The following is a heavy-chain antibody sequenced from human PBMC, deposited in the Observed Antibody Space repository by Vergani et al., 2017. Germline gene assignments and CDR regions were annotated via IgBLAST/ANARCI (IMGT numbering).Heavy chain of an antibody. CDR1: GYTFNTYD. V-gene: IGHV1-8*02. CDR2: MNPNSGNT. CDR3: AREGVAAGDLDWFDP. Sequence: QVQLVQSGAEVKKPGASVKVSCKASGYTFNTYDINWVRQAPGQGLEWMGWMNPNSGNTGYAQKFQGRVTMTRDTSITTAYMELNSLRFGDTAVYYCAREGVAAGDLDWFDPWGQGTLVTVSS. D-gene: IGHD6-13*01. J-gene: IGHJ5*02.